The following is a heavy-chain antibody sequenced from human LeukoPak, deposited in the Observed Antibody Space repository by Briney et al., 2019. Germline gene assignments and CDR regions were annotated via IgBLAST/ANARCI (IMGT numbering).Heavy chain of an antibody. CDR1: GFTFSTYA. J-gene: IGHJ4*02. D-gene: IGHD6-6*01. CDR2: ISTTGGSM. CDR3: ATKIAAPH. V-gene: IGHV3-21*01. Sequence: GGSLRLSCAASGFTFSTYAMSWVRQAPGKGLEWVSSISTTGGSMSYADSVKGRFTISRDNAKNSLYLQMSSLTPEDTAVYYCATKIAAPHWGQGTLVTVSS.